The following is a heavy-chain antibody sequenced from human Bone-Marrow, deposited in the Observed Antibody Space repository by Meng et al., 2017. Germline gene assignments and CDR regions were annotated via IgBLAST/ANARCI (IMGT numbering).Heavy chain of an antibody. CDR2: ISGSGGST. CDR1: GFSFSNFG. Sequence: GESLKISCAASGFSFSNFGMSWVRQAPGKGLEWVSSISGSGGSTYNADSVKGRFTISRDNSKSTLYLQLNSLSAEDTAVYYCARGKEMYTIMASFDIWGQGAMVTVSS. V-gene: IGHV3-23*01. D-gene: IGHD5-24*01. CDR3: ARGKEMYTIMASFDI. J-gene: IGHJ3*02.